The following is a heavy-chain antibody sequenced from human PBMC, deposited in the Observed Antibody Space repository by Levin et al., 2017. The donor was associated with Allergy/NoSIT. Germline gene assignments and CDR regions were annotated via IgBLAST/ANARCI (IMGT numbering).Heavy chain of an antibody. J-gene: IGHJ4*02. D-gene: IGHD3-10*01. CDR3: ARLLNSGSGTFSFDS. V-gene: IGHV5-51*01. CDR1: GYKFGGYW. CDR2: IYPDDSDT. Sequence: ASVKVSCKGSGYKFGGYWIGWVRQTPGKGLEWMGNIYPDDSDTRYSPSFQGQVTISADKSITTAYLQWSSLKASDTAMYYCARLLNSGSGTFSFDSWGQGSLVTVSS.